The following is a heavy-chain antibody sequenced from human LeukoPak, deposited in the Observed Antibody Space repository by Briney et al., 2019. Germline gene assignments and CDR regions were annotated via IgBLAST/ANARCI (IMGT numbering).Heavy chain of an antibody. CDR3: ARSTLFCDILTGFDY. CDR1: GGSISDYS. Sequence: PSETLSLTCTVSGGSISDYSWSWIRQPAGKGLEWIGCIYTSGGTKYNPSLTSRVTMSVDTSKHQLSLKLRSMTAADTAVYYCARSTLFCDILTGFDYWGQGTLVTVSS. J-gene: IGHJ4*02. CDR2: IYTSGGT. V-gene: IGHV4-4*07. D-gene: IGHD3-9*01.